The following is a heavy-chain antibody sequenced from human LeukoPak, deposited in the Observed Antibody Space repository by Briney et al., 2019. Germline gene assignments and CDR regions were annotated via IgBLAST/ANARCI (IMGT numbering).Heavy chain of an antibody. Sequence: GGSLRLSCAASGFTFSSYAMHWVRQAPGKGLEWVAVIWYDASNKYYADSVKGRFTISRDNSKNTLYLQMNSLRAEDTAVYYCARGRFDGDWPYYFDYWGQGTLVTVSS. V-gene: IGHV3-30*07. CDR3: ARGRFDGDWPYYFDY. CDR1: GFTFSSYA. CDR2: IWYDASNK. D-gene: IGHD3/OR15-3a*01. J-gene: IGHJ4*02.